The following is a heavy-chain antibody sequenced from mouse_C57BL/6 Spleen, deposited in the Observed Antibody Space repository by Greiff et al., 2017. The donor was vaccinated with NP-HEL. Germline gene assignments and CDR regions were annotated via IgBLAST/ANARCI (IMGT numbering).Heavy chain of an antibody. Sequence: EVKLQESGGGLVKPGGSLKLSCAASGFTFSDYGMHWVRQAPETGLEWVAYISSGSSTIYYADTVKGRFTISRDNAKNTLFLQMTSLRSEDTAMYYCARSYYGSSYVHFDYWGQGTTLTVSS. D-gene: IGHD1-1*01. CDR1: GFTFSDYG. J-gene: IGHJ2*01. CDR2: ISSGSSTI. CDR3: ARSYYGSSYVHFDY. V-gene: IGHV5-17*01.